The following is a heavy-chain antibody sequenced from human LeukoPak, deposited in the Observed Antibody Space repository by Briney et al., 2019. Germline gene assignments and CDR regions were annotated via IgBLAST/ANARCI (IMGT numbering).Heavy chain of an antibody. V-gene: IGHV3-23*01. CDR2: ISGSGGST. Sequence: PGGSLRLSCAASGLTFSSYGMSWVRQAPGKGLEWVSAISGSGGSTYYADSVKGRFTISRDNSKNTLYLQMNSLRAEDTAVYYCAKDSPVGGYYHGSGPYYFDYWGQGTLVTVSS. J-gene: IGHJ4*02. CDR3: AKDSPVGGYYHGSGPYYFDY. D-gene: IGHD3-10*01. CDR1: GLTFSSYG.